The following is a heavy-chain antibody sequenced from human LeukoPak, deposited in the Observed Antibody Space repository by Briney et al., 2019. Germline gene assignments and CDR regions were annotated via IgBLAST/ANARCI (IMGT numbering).Heavy chain of an antibody. Sequence: EGSLRLSCAASGFTFSTYGIHWVRQAPGRGLEWVAVISYDGSKKYYADSVKGRFTISRDNSKNTLYLQMNSLRVEDTAVYYCAKDSSGWMYYFDYWGQGTLVTVSS. CDR3: AKDSSGWMYYFDY. V-gene: IGHV3-30*18. CDR2: ISYDGSKK. CDR1: GFTFSTYG. D-gene: IGHD6-19*01. J-gene: IGHJ4*02.